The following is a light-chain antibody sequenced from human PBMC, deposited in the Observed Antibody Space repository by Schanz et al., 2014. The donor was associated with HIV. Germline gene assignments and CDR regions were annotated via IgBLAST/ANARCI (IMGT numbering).Light chain of an antibody. CDR2: WAS. CDR1: QSVLYNSNNKNY. CDR3: QQYYSGPRT. J-gene: IGKJ1*01. Sequence: DIVMTQSPDSLAVSLGERATINCKSSQSVLYNSNNKNYLAWYQQKPGQPPNLLIYWASTRESGVPDRFSGGGSGTDFTLTISSLQAEDVAVYFCQQYYSGPRTFGQGTKVEIK. V-gene: IGKV4-1*01.